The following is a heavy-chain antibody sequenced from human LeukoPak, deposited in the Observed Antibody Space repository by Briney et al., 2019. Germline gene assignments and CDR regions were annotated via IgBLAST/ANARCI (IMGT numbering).Heavy chain of an antibody. J-gene: IGHJ4*02. D-gene: IGHD6-13*01. CDR1: GGSISSYY. Sequence: SETLSLTRTISGGSISSYYWSWIRQPAGKGLECIGRIYTSGSTNYNPSLKSRVTMSVDPSKNQFSLRLNSVTAADTAVYYCARVGPVDSSSWYDFPFDYWGQGTLVTVSS. CDR2: IYTSGST. V-gene: IGHV4-4*07. CDR3: ARVGPVDSSSWYDFPFDY.